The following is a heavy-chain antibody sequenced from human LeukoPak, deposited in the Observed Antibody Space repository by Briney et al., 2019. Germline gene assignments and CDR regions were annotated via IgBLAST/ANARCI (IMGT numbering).Heavy chain of an antibody. CDR2: INPSSGST. J-gene: IGHJ4*02. V-gene: IGHV1-46*01. D-gene: IGHD2-15*01. CDR1: GYTFTSYY. Sequence: ASVKVSCKASGYTFTSYYMHWVRQAPGQGLEWMGIINPSSGSTSYAQKFQGRVTMTRDTSTSTVYMELSSLRSEDTAVYYCARDRGYCSGGSCYEGYWGQGTLVTVSS. CDR3: ARDRGYCSGGSCYEGY.